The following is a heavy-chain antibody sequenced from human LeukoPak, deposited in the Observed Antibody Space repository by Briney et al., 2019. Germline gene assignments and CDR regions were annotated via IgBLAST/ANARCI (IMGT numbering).Heavy chain of an antibody. D-gene: IGHD3-10*01. CDR1: GFTFSSYD. Sequence: GGSLRLSCAASGFTFSSYDMHWVRRATGKGLEWVSAIGTAGDTYYPGSVKGRFTISRENAKNSLYLQMNSLRAGDTAVYYCARVAGPGYFDYWGQGTLVTVSS. J-gene: IGHJ4*02. CDR2: IGTAGDT. CDR3: ARVAGPGYFDY. V-gene: IGHV3-13*01.